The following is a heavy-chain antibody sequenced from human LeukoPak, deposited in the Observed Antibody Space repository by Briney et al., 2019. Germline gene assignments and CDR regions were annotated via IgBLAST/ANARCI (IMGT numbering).Heavy chain of an antibody. V-gene: IGHV4-61*02. CDR1: GGSISSGSYY. Sequence: SETLSLTCTVSGGSISSGSYYWSWIRQPAGKGLEWIGRIYTSGSTNYNPSLKSRFTISVDTSKNQFSLKLSSVTAADTAVYYCAREGRFGDLFDYWGQGTLVTVSS. CDR2: IYTSGST. CDR3: AREGRFGDLFDY. J-gene: IGHJ4*02. D-gene: IGHD3-10*01.